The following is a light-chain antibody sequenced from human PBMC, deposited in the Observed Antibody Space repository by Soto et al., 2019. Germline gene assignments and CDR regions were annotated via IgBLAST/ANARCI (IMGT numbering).Light chain of an antibody. Sequence: QSALTQPRSVSGSPGQSVTISCTGTSSDVGGYNYVSWYQQHPGKAPKLMIYDVGKRPSGVPDRFSGSKSGNTASLTISGLQAEDEAYYYCCSYAGSYTYVFGTGTKVTVL. CDR1: SSDVGGYNY. CDR3: CSYAGSYTYV. V-gene: IGLV2-11*01. CDR2: DVG. J-gene: IGLJ1*01.